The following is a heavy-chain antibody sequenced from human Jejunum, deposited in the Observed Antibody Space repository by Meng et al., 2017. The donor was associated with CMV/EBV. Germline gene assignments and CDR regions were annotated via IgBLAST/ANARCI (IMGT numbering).Heavy chain of an antibody. V-gene: IGHV3-21*01. CDR2: ITVSNSWI. D-gene: IGHD1-26*01. J-gene: IGHJ4*02. CDR1: GFTLSTYA. CDR3: ARVSQSGSFADF. Sequence: ASGFTLSTYALHWVRQAPGKGRDWVSSITVSNSWIYYADSVKGRFTISRDNAKNSVYLQMNSLRAEDTAVYYCARVSQSGSFADFWGQGTLVTVSS.